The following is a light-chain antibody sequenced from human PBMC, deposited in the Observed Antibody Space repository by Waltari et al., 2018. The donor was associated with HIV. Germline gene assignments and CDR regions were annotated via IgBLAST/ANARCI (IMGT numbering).Light chain of an antibody. CDR1: RSNIRSNY. Sequence: QSVLTQPPSASGTPGQRVTISCSGSRSNIRSNYVYWYQQLPGTAPKLLIYRNDDRPSGVPDRFSGSKSVTSASLAISGLRSEDEADYYCAAWDDSLSGPVFGGGTKLTVL. CDR2: RND. V-gene: IGLV1-47*01. CDR3: AAWDDSLSGPV. J-gene: IGLJ3*02.